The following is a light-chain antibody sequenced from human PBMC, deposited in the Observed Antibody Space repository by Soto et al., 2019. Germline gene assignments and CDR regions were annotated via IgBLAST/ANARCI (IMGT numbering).Light chain of an antibody. CDR3: QSYDSSLSGV. J-gene: IGLJ1*01. CDR1: SSNIGAGYD. V-gene: IGLV1-40*01. CDR2: GNS. Sequence: QSSLTQPPSVSGAPGQRVTISCTGSSSNIGAGYDVHWYQQFPGTAPKLLIYGNSNPPSGVPDRFSGAKSGSSASLAITGLQAEDEADYYCQSYDSSLSGVFGSGTKVTLL.